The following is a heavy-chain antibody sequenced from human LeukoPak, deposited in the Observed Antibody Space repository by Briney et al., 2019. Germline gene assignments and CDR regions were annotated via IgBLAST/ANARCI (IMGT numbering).Heavy chain of an antibody. CDR2: INTDMSST. CDR3: ARDLSHCSGGSCYSAHFDY. V-gene: IGHV3-74*01. Sequence: GGSLRLSCVASGFTFSDYWMHWVRQAPGKGLVWVARINTDMSSTIYTDSVKGRFTISRDNAKNTLYLQMNSLRAEDTAVYYCARDLSHCSGGSCYSAHFDYWGLGTLVTVTS. J-gene: IGHJ4*02. CDR1: GFTFSDYW. D-gene: IGHD2-15*01.